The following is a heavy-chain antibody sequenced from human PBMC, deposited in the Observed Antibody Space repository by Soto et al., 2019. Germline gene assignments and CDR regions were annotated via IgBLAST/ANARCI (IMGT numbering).Heavy chain of an antibody. CDR3: ARDYYGSGRSY. Sequence: SETLSLTCTVSGGSISSGGYYWSWIRQHPGKGLEWIGYIYYSGSTYYNPSLKSRVTISVDTSKNQFSLKLSSVTAADTAVYYCARDYYGSGRSYWGQGTLVTVSS. D-gene: IGHD3-10*01. CDR2: IYYSGST. CDR1: GGSISSGGYY. V-gene: IGHV4-31*03. J-gene: IGHJ4*02.